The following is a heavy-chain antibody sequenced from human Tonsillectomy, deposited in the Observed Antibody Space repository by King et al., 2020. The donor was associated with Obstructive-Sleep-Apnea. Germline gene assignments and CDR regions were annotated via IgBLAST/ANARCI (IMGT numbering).Heavy chain of an antibody. V-gene: IGHV3-48*04. CDR1: GFTFSSYS. J-gene: IGHJ5*02. Sequence: VQLVESGGGLVQPGGSLRLSCAASGFTFSSYSMNWVRQAPGKGLEWVSYISSSSSTIYYADSVKGRFTISRDNAKNSLYLQMNSLRAEDTAVYYCATLAVSRRFDPWGQGTLVTVSS. CDR3: ATLAVSRRFDP. D-gene: IGHD6-19*01. CDR2: ISSSSSTI.